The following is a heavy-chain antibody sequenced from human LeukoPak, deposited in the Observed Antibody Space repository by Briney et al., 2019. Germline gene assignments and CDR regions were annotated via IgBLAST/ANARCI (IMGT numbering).Heavy chain of an antibody. CDR1: GYSFAADW. V-gene: IGHV5-51*01. D-gene: IGHD3-10*01. Sequence: GESLKISRKGSGYSFAADWIGWVRQMPGKGLELMGIIYPGDSDTRYSPSFHGQITISADKSTSSAHLQWSSLKVSDTATYYCARSLAGTMPRGYGMDVWGQGTTVTVSS. CDR3: ARSLAGTMPRGYGMDV. CDR2: IYPGDSDT. J-gene: IGHJ6*02.